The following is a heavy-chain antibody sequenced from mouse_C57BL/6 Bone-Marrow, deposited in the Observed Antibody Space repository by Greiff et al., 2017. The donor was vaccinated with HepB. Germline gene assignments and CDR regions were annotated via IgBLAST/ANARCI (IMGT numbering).Heavy chain of an antibody. D-gene: IGHD1-1*01. CDR1: GFNIKDDY. J-gene: IGHJ2*01. V-gene: IGHV14-4*01. CDR2: IDPENGDT. Sequence: EVQLQQSGAELVRPGASVKLSCTASGFNIKDDYMHWVKQRPEQGLEWIGWIDPENGDTEYASKFQGKATITADTSSNTAYLQLSSLTSEDTAVYYCTPYYYGSAWGQGTTLTVSS. CDR3: TPYYYGSA.